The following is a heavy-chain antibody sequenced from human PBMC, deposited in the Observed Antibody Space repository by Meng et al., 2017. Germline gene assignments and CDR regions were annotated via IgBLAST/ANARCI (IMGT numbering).Heavy chain of an antibody. V-gene: IGHV4-31*03. J-gene: IGHJ4*02. CDR2: IYYSGST. CDR1: GGSINSDDYY. CDR3: ARGDYDGLAY. D-gene: IGHD4-17*01. Sequence: QVQLQESGPGLVKPSQTLSLTCTVSGGSINSDDYYWSWIRQHPGKGLEWIGFIYYSGSTYYNPSLKSRVSISVDTSKNQFSLKVTSVTAADTAVYYCARGDYDGLAYWGQGTLVTVSX.